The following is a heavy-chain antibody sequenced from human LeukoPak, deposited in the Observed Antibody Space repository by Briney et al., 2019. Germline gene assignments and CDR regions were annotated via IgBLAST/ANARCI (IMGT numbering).Heavy chain of an antibody. D-gene: IGHD2-21*01. J-gene: IGHJ4*02. CDR2: ISSSSNII. CDR1: GFTFSVYA. V-gene: IGHV3-48*02. CDR3: VRDRAYSFDY. Sequence: PGGSLRLSCGASGFTFSVYAMNWVRQAPGKGLEWVSHIYISSSSNIISYADSVKGRFTIYRDNAQNSLYLRMSGLRDAVTAVYYCVRDRAYSFDYWGQGILVTVSS.